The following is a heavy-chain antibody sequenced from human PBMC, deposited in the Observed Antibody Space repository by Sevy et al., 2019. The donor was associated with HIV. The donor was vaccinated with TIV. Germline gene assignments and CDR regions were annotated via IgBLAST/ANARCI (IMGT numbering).Heavy chain of an antibody. CDR2: ISGSGGST. V-gene: IGHV3-23*01. CDR3: AKDLPSAYSGTYYYDSSGYYYVHYGMDV. CDR1: GFTFSSYA. J-gene: IGHJ6*02. D-gene: IGHD3-22*01. Sequence: GGSLRLSCAASGFTFSSYAMSWVRQAPGKGLEWVSAISGSGGSTYYADSVKGRFTISRDNSKNTLYLQMNSLRAEDTAVYYCAKDLPSAYSGTYYYDSSGYYYVHYGMDVWGQGTTVTVSS.